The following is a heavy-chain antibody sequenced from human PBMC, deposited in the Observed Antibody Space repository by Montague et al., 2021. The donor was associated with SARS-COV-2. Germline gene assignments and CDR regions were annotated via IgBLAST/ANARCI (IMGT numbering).Heavy chain of an antibody. CDR1: GGSFSGHY. CDR2: INNSGST. D-gene: IGHD3-22*01. Sequence: SETLSLTCAVYGGSFSGHYWSWIRQPPGKGLEWIGEINNSGSTNYNPSLKSRVTISVDTSKNQFSLKLHSVTAADTAVYYCARGRIEVSMIVVVLTGASYYMDVGGKGTTVPVSS. V-gene: IGHV4-34*01. J-gene: IGHJ6*03. CDR3: ARGRIEVSMIVVVLTGASYYMDV.